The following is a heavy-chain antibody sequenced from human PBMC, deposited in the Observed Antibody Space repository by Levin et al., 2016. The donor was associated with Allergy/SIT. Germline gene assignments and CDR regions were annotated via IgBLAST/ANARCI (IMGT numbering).Heavy chain of an antibody. CDR1: GFIFSSYA. CDR3: AKRHSGNSGPFY. J-gene: IGHJ4*02. CDR2: ISGSGGST. Sequence: GGSLRLSCAASGFIFSSYAMSWVRQTPGKGLEWVSAISGSGGSTYYADSVKGRFTISRDNSKNTLYLEMSSLRAEDTAVYYCAKRHSGNSGPFYWGQGTLVTVSS. D-gene: IGHD3-10*01. V-gene: IGHV3-23*01.